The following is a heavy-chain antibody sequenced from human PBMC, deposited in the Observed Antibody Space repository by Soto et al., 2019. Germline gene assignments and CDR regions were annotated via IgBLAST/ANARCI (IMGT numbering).Heavy chain of an antibody. Sequence: EVQVVESGGGLVQPGGSLRLSCVASGFTFSTYWMTWVRQAPGKGLEWVANIKQGGSETHYVDSVKGRFTISRDNAKNSFYLQMNRLRAEDTAVYYCARGTFGGYDSWGQGTLVTVSS. CDR2: IKQGGSET. CDR3: ARGTFGGYDS. D-gene: IGHD2-2*01. J-gene: IGHJ5*01. CDR1: GFTFSTYW. V-gene: IGHV3-7*01.